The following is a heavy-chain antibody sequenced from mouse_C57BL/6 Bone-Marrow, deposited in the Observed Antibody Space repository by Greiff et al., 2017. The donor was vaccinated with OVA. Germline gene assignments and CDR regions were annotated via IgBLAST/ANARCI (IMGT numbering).Heavy chain of an antibody. CDR1: GFSLTSYG. J-gene: IGHJ4*01. CDR2: IWSGGST. CDR3: APYGLYYAMDY. D-gene: IGHD2-10*02. Sequence: QVHVKQSGPGLVQPSQSLSITCTVSGFSLTSYGVHWVRQPPGKGLEWLGVIWSGGSTDYNAAFISRLSISKDNSKSQVFFKMNSLQADDTAIYYCAPYGLYYAMDYWGQGTSVTVSS. V-gene: IGHV2-4*01.